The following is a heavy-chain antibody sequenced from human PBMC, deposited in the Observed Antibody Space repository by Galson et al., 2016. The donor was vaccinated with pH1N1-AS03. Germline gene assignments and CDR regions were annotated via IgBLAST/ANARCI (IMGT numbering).Heavy chain of an antibody. CDR1: GGTSSTNG. Sequence: SVKVSCKASGGTSSTNGFTWVRQVLGQGLEWMGRIIPMLGRGNYAQKFQGRVTIIADISTSTTYMELSNLTSEDTAIYYCARERDSSSSSIYVYWGQGTQVTVSS. CDR2: IIPMLGRG. J-gene: IGHJ4*02. V-gene: IGHV1-69*04. CDR3: ARERDSSSSSIYVY. D-gene: IGHD6-6*01.